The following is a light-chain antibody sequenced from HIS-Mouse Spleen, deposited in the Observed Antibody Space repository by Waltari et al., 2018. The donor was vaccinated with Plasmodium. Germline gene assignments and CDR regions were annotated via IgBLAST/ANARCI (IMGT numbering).Light chain of an antibody. J-gene: IGLJ3*02. CDR1: ALQKKS. Sequence: SYDLTQPPSVPVSPGQTARNTRSGDALQKKSAYWYPQKSGQAPGLVIYEDSKRPSGIPERFSGSRSGTMATLTISGAQVEDEADYYCYSTDSSGNHRVFGGGTKLTVL. CDR3: YSTDSSGNHRV. CDR2: EDS. V-gene: IGLV3-10*01.